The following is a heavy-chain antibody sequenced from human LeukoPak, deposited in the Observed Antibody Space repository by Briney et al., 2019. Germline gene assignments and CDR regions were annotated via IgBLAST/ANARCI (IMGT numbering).Heavy chain of an antibody. V-gene: IGHV4-34*01. CDR1: GGSFSGYY. J-gene: IGHJ4*02. CDR2: IYHSGST. Sequence: SETLSLTCAVYGGSFSGYYWSWIRQPPGKGLEWIGEIYHSGSTNYNPSLKSRVTISVDKSKNQFSLKLSSVTAADTAVYYCATYDVSDFVFDYWGQGTLVTVSS. D-gene: IGHD3-3*01. CDR3: ATYDVSDFVFDY.